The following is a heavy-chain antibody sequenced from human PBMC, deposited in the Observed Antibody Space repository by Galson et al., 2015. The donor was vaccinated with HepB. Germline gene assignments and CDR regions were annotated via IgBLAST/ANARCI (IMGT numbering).Heavy chain of an antibody. D-gene: IGHD3-10*01. CDR2: IIPIFGTA. CDR1: GGTFSSYA. CDR3: ARERGNYYGSGSYYGP. Sequence: SVKVSCKASGGTFSSYAISWVRQAPGQGLEWMGGIIPIFGTANYAQKFQGRVTITADESTSTAYIELSSLRSEDTAVYYCARERGNYYGSGSYYGPWGQGTLVTVSS. J-gene: IGHJ5*02. V-gene: IGHV1-69*13.